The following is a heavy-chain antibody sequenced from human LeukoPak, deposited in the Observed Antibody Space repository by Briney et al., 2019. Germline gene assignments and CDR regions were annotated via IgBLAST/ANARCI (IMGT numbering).Heavy chain of an antibody. CDR2: ISGSGGST. CDR1: GFTFSSYA. V-gene: IGHV3-23*01. J-gene: IGHJ4*02. D-gene: IGHD3-22*01. Sequence: PGGSLRLSCAASGFTFSSYAMGWVRQAPGRGLEWVSAISGSGGSTYYADSVKGRFTISRDNSKNTLYLQMNSLRAEDTAVYYCAKERSVLGYYYDSSGYYYFDYWGQGTLVTVSS. CDR3: AKERSVLGYYYDSSGYYYFDY.